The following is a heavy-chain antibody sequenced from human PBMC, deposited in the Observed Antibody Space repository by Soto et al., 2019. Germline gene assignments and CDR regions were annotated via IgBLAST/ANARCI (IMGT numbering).Heavy chain of an antibody. J-gene: IGHJ4*02. CDR1: GGSVSGGSYY. Sequence: PSETLSLTCTVSGGSVSGGSYYWSWIRQPPGKGLEWIGYIDYSGSTNYNPSLKSRVTISGDTSKNQFSLKLSSVTAADTAVYYCAGGGYDFWSGYYLDYWGQGTLVTVSS. V-gene: IGHV4-61*01. D-gene: IGHD3-3*01. CDR2: IDYSGST. CDR3: AGGGYDFWSGYYLDY.